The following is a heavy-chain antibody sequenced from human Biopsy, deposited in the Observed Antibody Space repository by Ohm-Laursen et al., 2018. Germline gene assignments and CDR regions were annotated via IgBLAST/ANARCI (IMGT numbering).Heavy chain of an antibody. CDR2: VSYTGST. J-gene: IGHJ2*01. V-gene: IGHV4-59*01. CDR3: ARDRGYYSDRTVPGYFDL. CDR1: GDSISSYY. Sequence: SDALSLTCTVSGDSISSYYWSWIRQSPGKGLEWIGYVSYTGSTGYNPSLQSRVTISVDTSKNHFSLRLRSVTPADTAIYYCARDRGYYSDRTVPGYFDLWGRGTLVTVSS. D-gene: IGHD3-22*01.